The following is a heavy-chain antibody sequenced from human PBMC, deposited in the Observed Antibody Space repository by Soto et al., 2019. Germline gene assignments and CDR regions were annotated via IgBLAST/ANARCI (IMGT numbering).Heavy chain of an antibody. CDR3: ARGLGDCSGGSCYNYYYYMDV. D-gene: IGHD2-15*01. CDR1: GFTFSSYS. CDR2: ISSSSSYI. J-gene: IGHJ6*03. V-gene: IGHV3-21*01. Sequence: GGSLRLSCAASGFTFSSYSMNWVRQAPGKGLEWVSSISSSSSYIYYADSVKGRFTISRDNAKNSLYLQMNSLRAEDTAVYYCARGLGDCSGGSCYNYYYYMDVWGNGTTVTVSS.